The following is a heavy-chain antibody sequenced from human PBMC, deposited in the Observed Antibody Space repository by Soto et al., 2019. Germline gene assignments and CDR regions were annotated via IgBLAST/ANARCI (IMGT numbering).Heavy chain of an antibody. CDR1: GFTFDDYA. Sequence: EVQLVESGGGLVQHGRSLRLSCAAAGFTFDDYAMYWVRQAPGRGLEWVSAISWSGGHIAYAASVKGRFTISRDNAKSFLYLQMNSLRVEDSALYYCATGGSATLITTAGTDNRFDPWGQGTLVTVAS. J-gene: IGHJ5*02. CDR2: ISWSGGHI. CDR3: ATGGSATLITTAGTDNRFDP. V-gene: IGHV3-9*01. D-gene: IGHD6-13*01.